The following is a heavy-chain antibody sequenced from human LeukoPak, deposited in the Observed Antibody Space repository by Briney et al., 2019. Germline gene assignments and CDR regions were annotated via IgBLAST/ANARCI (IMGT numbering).Heavy chain of an antibody. V-gene: IGHV1-8*01. CDR3: ARDEGRRYYYDSSGYYGY. D-gene: IGHD3-22*01. Sequence: ASVKVSCKASGYTFTSYDINWVRQATGQGLEWMGWMNPNSGNTGYAQKFQGRVTMTRNTSISTAYMELSSLRSEDTAVYYCARDEGRRYYYDSSGYYGYWGQGTLVTVSS. CDR2: MNPNSGNT. CDR1: GYTFTSYD. J-gene: IGHJ4*02.